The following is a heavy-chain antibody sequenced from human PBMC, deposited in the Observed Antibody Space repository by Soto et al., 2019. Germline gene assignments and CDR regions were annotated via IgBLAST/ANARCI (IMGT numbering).Heavy chain of an antibody. V-gene: IGHV1-46*03. CDR3: ARSAMGGDGALDV. D-gene: IGHD2-2*01. J-gene: IGHJ3*01. CDR1: GYTFTNYY. Sequence: QVQLMQSGAEVKQPGASVKVSCKASGYTFTNYYMHWVRQVPGQGLEWMGIINPSGGGPAHAQNSRGRLTTTSDTSTTTLYMELNSLRSEDTAVYFCARSAMGGDGALDVWGQGTMVTVSS. CDR2: INPSGGGP.